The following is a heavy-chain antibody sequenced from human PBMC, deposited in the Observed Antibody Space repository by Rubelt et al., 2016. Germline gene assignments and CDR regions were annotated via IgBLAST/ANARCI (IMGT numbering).Heavy chain of an antibody. J-gene: IGHJ4*02. V-gene: IGHV4-34*02. D-gene: IGHD4-11*01. CDR1: GGSFSGYY. Sequence: QVQLQQWGAGLLKPSETLSLTCAVYGGSFSGYYWSWIRPSPGKGLEWIGEINDSGSTNYNPSLKSRVTISVDTSKNKFSRKRGAVTAAETAVDYCARGYSNYGYLGVYWGQGTLVTVSS. CDR2: INDSGST. CDR3: ARGYSNYGYLGVY.